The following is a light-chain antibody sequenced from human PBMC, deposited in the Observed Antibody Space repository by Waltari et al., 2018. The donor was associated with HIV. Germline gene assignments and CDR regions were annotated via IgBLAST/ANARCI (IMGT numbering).Light chain of an antibody. CDR3: QQYDYWPPWT. V-gene: IGKV3-15*01. CDR2: GAS. Sequence: VMTQSPATLSVSPGDRTTLSCRASQSVRTKLAWYHQKPGQPPRLLIYGASTRATGIAARFSGSGSGTEFTLTINSLQSEDYAVYYCQQYDYWPPWTFGQGTKVEMK. J-gene: IGKJ1*01. CDR1: QSVRTK.